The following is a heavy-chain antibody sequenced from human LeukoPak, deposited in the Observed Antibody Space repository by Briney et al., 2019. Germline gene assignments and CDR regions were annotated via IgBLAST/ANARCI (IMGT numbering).Heavy chain of an antibody. V-gene: IGHV3-23*01. D-gene: IGHD1-1*01. CDR3: ARDGERRKQ. CDR2: ISGGGVTT. J-gene: IGHJ4*02. Sequence: GGSLRLSCVGSGFTSIAYALTWARQAPGKGLEWVSGISGGGVTTYYADSVKGRFTISRDNSKNTLYLQMNSLRAEDTAVYYCARDGERRKQWGQGTLVTVSS. CDR1: GFTSIAYA.